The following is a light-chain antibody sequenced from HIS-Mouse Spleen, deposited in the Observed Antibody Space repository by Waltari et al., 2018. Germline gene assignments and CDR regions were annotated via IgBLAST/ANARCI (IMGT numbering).Light chain of an antibody. CDR2: AAS. V-gene: IGKV1-8*01. Sequence: AIRMTQSPSSLSASTGDRVTITCRAGQGISSYLAWYQQKPGKAPKLLIYAASTLQSGVPSRFSGSGSETDFTLTISCLQSEDFATYDCQQYYSYPYTFGQGTKLEIK. J-gene: IGKJ2*01. CDR1: QGISSY. CDR3: QQYYSYPYT.